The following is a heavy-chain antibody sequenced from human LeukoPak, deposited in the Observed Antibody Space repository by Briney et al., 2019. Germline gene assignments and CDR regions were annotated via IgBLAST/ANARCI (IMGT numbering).Heavy chain of an antibody. Sequence: ASVKVSCKASGYTFTSYGISWVRQAPGQGLEWVGWISAYNGNTNYAQKLQGRVTMTTDTSTSTAYMELRSLRSDDTVVYYCARDQNYYDSVREFDIWGQGTMVTVSS. V-gene: IGHV1-18*01. J-gene: IGHJ3*02. CDR1: GYTFTSYG. D-gene: IGHD3-22*01. CDR2: ISAYNGNT. CDR3: ARDQNYYDSVREFDI.